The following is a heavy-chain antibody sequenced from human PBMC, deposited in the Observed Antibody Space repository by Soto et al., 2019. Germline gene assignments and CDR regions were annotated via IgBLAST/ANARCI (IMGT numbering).Heavy chain of an antibody. V-gene: IGHV4-39*01. Sequence: SETLSLTCTVSGGSISSSSYYWGWIRQPPGKGLEWIGSIYYSGSTYYNPSLKSRVTISVDTSKNQFSLKLSSVTAADTAVYYCERQGGPNSGYYYGSGSYYLYDYWGQGNLVTVSS. CDR3: ERQGGPNSGYYYGSGSYYLYDY. D-gene: IGHD3-10*01. CDR1: GGSISSSSYY. CDR2: IYYSGST. J-gene: IGHJ4*02.